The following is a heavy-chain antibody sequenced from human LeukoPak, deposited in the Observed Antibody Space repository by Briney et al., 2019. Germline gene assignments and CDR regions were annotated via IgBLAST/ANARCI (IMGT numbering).Heavy chain of an antibody. Sequence: SETQSLTCTVSGGSISSHYWSWIRQPPGKGLEWIGYIYYSGSTNYNPSLKSRVTISVDTSKNQFSLKLSSVTAADTAVYYCARGREDDFWSGENHDAFDIWGQGTMVTVSS. V-gene: IGHV4-59*11. CDR3: ARGREDDFWSGENHDAFDI. D-gene: IGHD3-3*01. J-gene: IGHJ3*02. CDR2: IYYSGST. CDR1: GGSISSHY.